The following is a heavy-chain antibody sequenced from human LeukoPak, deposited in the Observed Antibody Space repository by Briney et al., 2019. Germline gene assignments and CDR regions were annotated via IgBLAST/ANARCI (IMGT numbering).Heavy chain of an antibody. J-gene: IGHJ4*02. CDR2: INSDGSST. D-gene: IGHD1-1*01. CDR3: GKDAGTISWDDPLGY. CDR1: GFTFSSYW. V-gene: IGHV3-74*01. Sequence: GGSLRLSCAASGFTFSSYWMHWVRQAPGKGLVWVSRINSDGSSTSYADSVKGRFTISRDNSKNTLFLQMNSLRPEDTAVYYCGKDAGTISWDDPLGYWGQGTLVTVSS.